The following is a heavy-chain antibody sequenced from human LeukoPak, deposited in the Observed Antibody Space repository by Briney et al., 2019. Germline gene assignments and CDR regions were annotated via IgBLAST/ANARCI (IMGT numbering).Heavy chain of an antibody. CDR1: GFTFSSYG. Sequence: GGSLRLSCAASGFTFSSYGMHWVRQAPGKGLEWVAVISYDGSNKYYADSVKGRFTISRDNSKNTLYLQMNSLRAEGTAVYYCAKSYADYYCGMDVWGQGTTVTVSS. CDR3: AKSYADYYCGMDV. J-gene: IGHJ6*02. V-gene: IGHV3-30*18. CDR2: ISYDGSNK. D-gene: IGHD3-10*01.